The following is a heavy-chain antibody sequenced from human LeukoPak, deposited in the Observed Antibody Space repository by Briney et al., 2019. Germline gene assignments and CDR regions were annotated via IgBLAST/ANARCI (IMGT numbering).Heavy chain of an antibody. CDR3: ARGDEEYQLPFDY. CDR2: ISSSSSYI. V-gene: IGHV3-21*01. J-gene: IGHJ4*02. D-gene: IGHD2-2*01. Sequence: GGSLRLSCAASGFTFSSYSMNWVRQAPGKGLEWVSSISSSSSYIYYADSVKGRFTISRDNAKNSLYPQMNSLRAEDTAVYYCARGDEEYQLPFDYWGQGTLVTVSS. CDR1: GFTFSSYS.